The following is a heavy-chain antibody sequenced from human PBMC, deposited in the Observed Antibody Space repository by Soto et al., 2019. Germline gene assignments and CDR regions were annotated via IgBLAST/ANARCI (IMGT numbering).Heavy chain of an antibody. CDR1: GGSISSSNYF. Sequence: PSETLSLTCTVSGGSISSSNYFWGWIRQPPGKGLEWIGSMYYSGSTYYNPSLKSRVTISVDTSKNQFSLKLSSVTAADTAVYYCATAMVTSYFDYWGQGTLVTVSS. CDR3: ATAMVTSYFDY. J-gene: IGHJ4*02. D-gene: IGHD5-18*01. CDR2: MYYSGST. V-gene: IGHV4-39*07.